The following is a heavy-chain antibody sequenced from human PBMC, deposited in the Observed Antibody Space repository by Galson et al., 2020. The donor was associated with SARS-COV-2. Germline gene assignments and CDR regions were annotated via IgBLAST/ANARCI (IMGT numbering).Heavy chain of an antibody. D-gene: IGHD3-3*01. Sequence: GGSLRLSCTVSEFTLGDYTMSWVRQAPGKGLEWVGFIRSKAYGGTTEYAASVKGRFTISRDDSKSTAYLQMNSLKTEDTAVYYCTRDVEKTFWSGYSPPGYDYGMDVWGQGTTVTVSS. CDR2: IRSKAYGGTT. CDR1: EFTLGDYT. CDR3: TRDVEKTFWSGYSPPGYDYGMDV. J-gene: IGHJ6*02. V-gene: IGHV3-49*04.